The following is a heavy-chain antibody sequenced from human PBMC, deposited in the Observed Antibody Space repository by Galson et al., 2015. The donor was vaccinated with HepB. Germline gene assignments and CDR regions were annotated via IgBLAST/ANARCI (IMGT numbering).Heavy chain of an antibody. CDR2: ISYDGSNK. D-gene: IGHD3-10*01. V-gene: IGHV3-30*04. CDR3: ARDSRILWFGELLLSPSSAFDI. CDR1: GFTFSSYA. Sequence: SLRLSCAASGFTFSSYAMHWVRQAPGKGLEWVAVISYDGSNKYYADSVKGRFTISRDNSKNTLYLQMNSLRAEDTAVYYCARDSRILWFGELLLSPSSAFDIWGQGTMVTVSS. J-gene: IGHJ3*02.